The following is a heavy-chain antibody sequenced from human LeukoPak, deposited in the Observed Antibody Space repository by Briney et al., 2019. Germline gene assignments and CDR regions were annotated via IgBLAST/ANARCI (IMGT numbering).Heavy chain of an antibody. CDR1: GFTLSSYW. V-gene: IGHV3-74*01. D-gene: IGHD5-12*01. Sequence: GGSLRLSCATSGFTLSSYWMHWVRQAPGKGLVWVSRINSDGSSTTYADSVKGRFTNSRDNAKNTLYLQMNSLRAEDTALYYCTRSDSGQIDYWGQGTLVSVSS. CDR3: TRSDSGQIDY. CDR2: INSDGSST. J-gene: IGHJ4*02.